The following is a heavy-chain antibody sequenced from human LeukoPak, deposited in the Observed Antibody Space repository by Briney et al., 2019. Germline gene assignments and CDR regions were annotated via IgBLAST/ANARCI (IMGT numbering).Heavy chain of an antibody. CDR3: ARDAQRGFDYSNSLQY. D-gene: IGHD4-11*01. V-gene: IGHV3-33*01. CDR2: IWSDGTNT. CDR1: GFIFNHYA. Sequence: GGSLRLSCAATGFIFNHYALHWVRQAPGKGLEWVAVIWSDGTNTYYAASVKGRFTISRDDSDKTVYLQMNTLRPEDTGVYYCARDAQRGFDYSNSLQYWGEGTPVTVS. J-gene: IGHJ4*02.